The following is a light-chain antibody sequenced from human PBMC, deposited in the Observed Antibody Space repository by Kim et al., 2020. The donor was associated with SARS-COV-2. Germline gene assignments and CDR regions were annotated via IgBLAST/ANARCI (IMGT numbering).Light chain of an antibody. Sequence: VAPGKTARITCGGENIGSKSVHWYQQEPGQAPVVVIYYDTGRPSGVPERFSGSNSGDTATLTISRVEAGDEADYYCQVWDRSTNRVFGGGTQLTVL. V-gene: IGLV3-21*04. J-gene: IGLJ3*02. CDR2: YDT. CDR1: NIGSKS. CDR3: QVWDRSTNRV.